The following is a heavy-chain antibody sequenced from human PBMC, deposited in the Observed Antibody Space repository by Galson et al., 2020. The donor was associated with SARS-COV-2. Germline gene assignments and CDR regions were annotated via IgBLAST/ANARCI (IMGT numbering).Heavy chain of an antibody. Sequence: SETLSLTCTVSGGSVSSGSYYWSWIRQPPGKGLEWIGYIYYSGSTNYNPSLKSRVTISVDTSKNQFSLKLSSVTAADTAVYYCARETGTRSGSSNDAFDIWGQGTMVTVSS. CDR2: IYYSGST. D-gene: IGHD1-7*01. J-gene: IGHJ3*02. CDR3: ARETGTRSGSSNDAFDI. V-gene: IGHV4-61*01. CDR1: GGSVSSGSYY.